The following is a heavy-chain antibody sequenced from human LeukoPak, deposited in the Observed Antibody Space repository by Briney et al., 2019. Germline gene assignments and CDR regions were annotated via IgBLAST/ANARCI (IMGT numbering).Heavy chain of an antibody. J-gene: IGHJ4*02. D-gene: IGHD6-13*01. CDR3: AGDIAAAGLFDY. V-gene: IGHV3-33*01. Sequence: GGSLRLSCAASGFTFSSYGMHWVRQAPGKGLEWVAVIWYDGSNKYYADSVKGRFTISRDNSKNTLYLQMNSLRAEDTAVYYCAGDIAAAGLFDYWGQGILVTVSS. CDR1: GFTFSSYG. CDR2: IWYDGSNK.